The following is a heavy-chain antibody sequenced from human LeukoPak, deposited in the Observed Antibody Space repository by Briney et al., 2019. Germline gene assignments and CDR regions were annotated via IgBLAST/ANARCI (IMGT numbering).Heavy chain of an antibody. D-gene: IGHD3-10*01. CDR1: GGSFSGYY. CDR3: ARVVGVRGVISCPDY. J-gene: IGHJ4*02. CDR2: ISSSSSYI. V-gene: IGHV3-21*01. Sequence: PSETLSLTCAVYGGSFSGYYWSWIRQPPGKGLEWVSPISSSSSYIYYADSVKGRFTISRDNAKNSLYLQMNSLRAEDTAVYYCARVVGVRGVISCPDYWGQGTLVTVSS.